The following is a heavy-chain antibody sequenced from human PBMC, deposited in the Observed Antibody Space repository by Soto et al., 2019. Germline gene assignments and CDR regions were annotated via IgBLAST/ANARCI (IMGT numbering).Heavy chain of an antibody. V-gene: IGHV3-48*03. D-gene: IGHD1-26*01. CDR1: GFTFSSYE. CDR3: AISREENSFDY. J-gene: IGHJ4*02. CDR2: ISSSGSTI. Sequence: GGSLRLSCAASGFTFSSYEMNWVRQAPGKGLEWVSYISSSGSTIYYADSVKGRFTISRDNAKNSLYLQMNSLRAEDTAVYYCAISREENSFDYWGQGTLVTVSS.